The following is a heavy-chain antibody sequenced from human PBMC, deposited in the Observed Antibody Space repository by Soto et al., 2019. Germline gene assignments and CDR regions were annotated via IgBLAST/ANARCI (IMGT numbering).Heavy chain of an antibody. CDR2: ISGYNGHT. CDR3: ARSKAATGTSWLDP. Sequence: ASVKVSCKASGYTFTNYGITWVRQAPGEGLEWMGWISGYNGHTNYAQKVQGRVTMTTDTSTSTAYMELRSLRSDDTAVFYCARSKAATGTSWLDPWGQGTMVTVS. CDR1: GYTFTNYG. J-gene: IGHJ5*02. V-gene: IGHV1-18*04. D-gene: IGHD6-13*01.